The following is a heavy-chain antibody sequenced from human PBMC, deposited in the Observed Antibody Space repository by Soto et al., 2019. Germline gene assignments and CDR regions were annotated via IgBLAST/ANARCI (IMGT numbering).Heavy chain of an antibody. CDR3: ARAYATTRRLGYYVMDV. J-gene: IGHJ6*01. V-gene: IGHV4-59*12. CDR1: GGSISSYC. Sequence: SETLSLTCTVSGGSISSYCWSWIRQPPGKGLEWIGYIYYSGSTNYNPSLKSRVTISVDTSKNQFSLKLSSVTAADTAVYYCARAYATTRRLGYYVMDVWGQGTTVTVSS. CDR2: IYYSGST. D-gene: IGHD3-16*01.